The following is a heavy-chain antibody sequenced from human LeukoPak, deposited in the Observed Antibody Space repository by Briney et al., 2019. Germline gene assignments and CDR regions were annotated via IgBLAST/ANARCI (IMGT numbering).Heavy chain of an antibody. CDR3: AKGDM. J-gene: IGHJ3*02. V-gene: IGHV3-30*02. Sequence: GGSLRLSCAASGFTFSSYAMSWVRQAPGKGLDWVAFIRSDGTVTHYADSVKGRFTISRDNSENTLYLQMNSLRAEDTAVYYCAKGDMWGQGTVVTVSS. CDR1: GFTFSSYA. CDR2: IRSDGTVT.